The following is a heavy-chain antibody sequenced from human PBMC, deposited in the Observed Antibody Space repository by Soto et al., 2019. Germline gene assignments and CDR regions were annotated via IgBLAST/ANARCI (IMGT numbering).Heavy chain of an antibody. J-gene: IGHJ4*02. D-gene: IGHD6-19*01. CDR3: ARYTGWFNFGY. CDR2: TYYRSKWYT. Sequence: PSQTLSLTCAISGDSVSTNTAAWSWIRQSPSRGLEWLGRTYYRSKWYTDYAVSVKSRIIIIPDTSKNQFSLQLNSLTPEDTAVYYCARYTGWFNFGYWGQGALVTVSS. V-gene: IGHV6-1*01. CDR1: GDSVSTNTAA.